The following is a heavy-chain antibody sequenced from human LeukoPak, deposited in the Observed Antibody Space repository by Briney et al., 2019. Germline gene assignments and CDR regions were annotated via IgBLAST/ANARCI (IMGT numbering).Heavy chain of an antibody. CDR1: GGSISSSSYY. CDR2: IYYSGST. CDR3: ARRFSLTGYST. D-gene: IGHD3-9*01. V-gene: IGHV4-39*01. Sequence: SETLSLTCTVSGGSISSSSYYWGWIRQPPGKGLEWIGSIYYSGSTYYNPSLKSRVTISVDTSKNQFSLKLSSVTAADTAVYYCARRFSLTGYSTWGQGTLVTVSS. J-gene: IGHJ4*02.